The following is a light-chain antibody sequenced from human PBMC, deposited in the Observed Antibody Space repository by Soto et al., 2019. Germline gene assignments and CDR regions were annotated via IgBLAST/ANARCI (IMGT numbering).Light chain of an antibody. CDR2: GAS. J-gene: IGKJ1*01. V-gene: IGKV3-20*01. CDR1: QSVSSSY. CDR3: QQYGSSRWT. Sequence: EIVLTQSPGTLSLSPGERATLSCRASQSVSSSYLAWYQQKPVQAPRLVIYGASSRTTGIPDRFSGSGSGTDFTLTISRLEPEDFAVYYCQQYGSSRWTFGQGTKVDIK.